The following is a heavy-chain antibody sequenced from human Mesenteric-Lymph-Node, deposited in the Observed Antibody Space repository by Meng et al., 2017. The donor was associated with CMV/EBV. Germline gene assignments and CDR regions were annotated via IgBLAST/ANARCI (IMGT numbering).Heavy chain of an antibody. D-gene: IGHD2-8*01. Sequence: GGSLRLSCAASGFTFSGSAMSWVRQAPGKGLEWVSSIGSTGGFIYYADSVKGRFTISRVNAKNSLYLQMNSLRAEDTAVYYCARVNGPGIDPFMDVWGQGTTVTVSS. CDR2: IGSTGGFI. J-gene: IGHJ6*02. V-gene: IGHV3-21*04. CDR1: GFTFSGSA. CDR3: ARVNGPGIDPFMDV.